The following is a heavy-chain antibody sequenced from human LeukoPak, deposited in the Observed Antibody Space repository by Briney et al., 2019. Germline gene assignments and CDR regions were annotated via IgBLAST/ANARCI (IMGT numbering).Heavy chain of an antibody. D-gene: IGHD3-9*01. CDR2: ISWNSGSI. CDR3: AKDLSSTAYFDRSLGY. J-gene: IGHJ4*02. V-gene: IGHV3-9*01. Sequence: GGSLRLSCAASGFTFNDYAMNWVRQAPGKGLEWVSAISWNSGSIGYADSVKGRFTISRDNAKNSLYLQMNSLRAEDTALYYCAKDLSSTAYFDRSLGYWGQGTLVTVSS. CDR1: GFTFNDYA.